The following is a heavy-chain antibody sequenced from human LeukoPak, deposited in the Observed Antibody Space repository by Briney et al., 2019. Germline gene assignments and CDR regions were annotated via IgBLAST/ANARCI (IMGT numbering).Heavy chain of an antibody. CDR3: ARVDQQLVRPGGIDY. CDR2: ISSSSSSYT. Sequence: SGGSLRLSCAASGFTFSDYYMSWIRQAPGKGLEWVSYISSSSSSYTNYADSVKGRFTISRDNAKNSLYLQMNSLRAEDTAVYYCARVDQQLVRPGGIDYWGQGTLVTVSS. D-gene: IGHD6-13*01. CDR1: GFTFSDYY. J-gene: IGHJ4*02. V-gene: IGHV3-11*06.